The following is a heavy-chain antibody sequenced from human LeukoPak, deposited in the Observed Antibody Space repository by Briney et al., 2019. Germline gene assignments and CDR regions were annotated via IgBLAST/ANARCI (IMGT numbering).Heavy chain of an antibody. CDR3: ARLLHPSASSWYSDR. J-gene: IGHJ4*02. D-gene: IGHD6-13*01. CDR2: IYYSGNT. Sequence: SETLSLTCTVSGGSINSYYWSWLRQPPGKGLEYIGYIYYSGNTKYNPSLQSRVAISVDTSKNQFSLKMNSVTAADTAVYYCARLLHPSASSWYSDRWGQGTLVTVSS. V-gene: IGHV4-59*08. CDR1: GGSINSYY.